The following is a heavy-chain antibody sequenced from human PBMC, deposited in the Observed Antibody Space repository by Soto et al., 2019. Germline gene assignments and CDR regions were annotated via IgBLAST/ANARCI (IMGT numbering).Heavy chain of an antibody. V-gene: IGHV4-59*01. CDR2: LYYGRSA. CDR3: ALRSMAVVPEY. D-gene: IGHD3-22*01. Sequence: QVQLQESGPGLVKPSETLSLTCAVSGDSISSYYCMWIRQPPGKGLESIGYLYYGRSANYNPSLRXLXTXSXXTSTNQCSLTLSSMTAADTAVYYCALRSMAVVPEYWGQGTLVTVSS. J-gene: IGHJ4*02. CDR1: GDSISSYY.